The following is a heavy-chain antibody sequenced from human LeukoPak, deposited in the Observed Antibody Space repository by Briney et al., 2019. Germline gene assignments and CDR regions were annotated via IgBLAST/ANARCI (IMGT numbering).Heavy chain of an antibody. V-gene: IGHV3-20*04. CDR2: INWNGGST. Sequence: RGSLRLSCAASGFTFDDYGMSWVRQAPGKGLEWVSGINWNGGSTGYADSVKGRFTISRDNAKNSLYLQMNSLRAEDTALYYCARGGITGTRYDGGFDYWGQGTLVTVSS. D-gene: IGHD1-20*01. J-gene: IGHJ4*02. CDR1: GFTFDDYG. CDR3: ARGGITGTRYDGGFDY.